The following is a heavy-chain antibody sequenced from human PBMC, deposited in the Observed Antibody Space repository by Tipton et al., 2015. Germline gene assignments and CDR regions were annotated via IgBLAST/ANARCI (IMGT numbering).Heavy chain of an antibody. CDR2: INYRGDT. D-gene: IGHD2-15*01. J-gene: IGHJ4*02. Sequence: TLSLTCTVSGGSITQYYRTWIRQTPGKGLEWIGYINYRGDTNYNPALKSRVTISADTSKNQFSLKLTSVTAADTAVYYCARGLNSVVAATLGYWGQGTLVTVSS. CDR3: ARGLNSVVAATLGY. V-gene: IGHV4-59*01. CDR1: GGSITQYY.